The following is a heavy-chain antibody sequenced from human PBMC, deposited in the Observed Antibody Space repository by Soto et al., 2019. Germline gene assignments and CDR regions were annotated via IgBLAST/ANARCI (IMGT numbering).Heavy chain of an antibody. V-gene: IGHV1-69*08. CDR2: IIPILGIA. CDR1: GGTFSSYT. J-gene: IGHJ3*02. D-gene: IGHD4-17*01. CDR3: ARDRGYGEGGFGDAFDI. Sequence: QVQLVQSGAEVKKPGSSVKVSCKASGGTFSSYTISWVRQAPGQGLEWMGRIIPILGIANYAQKFQGRVTITADKSTSTAYMELSSLRSEDTAVYYWARDRGYGEGGFGDAFDIWGQGTMVTVSS.